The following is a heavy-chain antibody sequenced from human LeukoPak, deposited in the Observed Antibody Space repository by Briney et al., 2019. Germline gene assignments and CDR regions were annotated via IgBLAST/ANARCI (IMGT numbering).Heavy chain of an antibody. V-gene: IGHV3-74*01. CDR2: IDPDGSFT. Sequence: GGSLRLSCAASGFSISSYWMHWVRQVPGKGLVWVSRIDPDGSFTSYADSVKGRFTISRDNAKNTLFLQMNSLSLDDTAVYYCTRRRSGGSYWGGFDYWGQGNLVSVSS. D-gene: IGHD3-10*01. CDR1: GFSISSYW. CDR3: TRRRSGGSYWGGFDY. J-gene: IGHJ4*02.